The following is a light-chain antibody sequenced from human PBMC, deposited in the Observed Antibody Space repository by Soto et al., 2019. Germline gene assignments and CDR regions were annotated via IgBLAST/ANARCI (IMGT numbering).Light chain of an antibody. V-gene: IGKV4-1*01. J-gene: IGKJ1*01. CDR2: WAS. Sequence: DIVMTQSPDSLAVSLGERATINCKSSQSVLYSSNNKKYLAWYQQKPGQPPKLLIYWASTRESGVPDRLSGSGSGTDFTLTISSLRAEDVAVYYCQQYYITPQTFGQGTKVEIK. CDR3: QQYYITPQT. CDR1: QSVLYSSNNKKY.